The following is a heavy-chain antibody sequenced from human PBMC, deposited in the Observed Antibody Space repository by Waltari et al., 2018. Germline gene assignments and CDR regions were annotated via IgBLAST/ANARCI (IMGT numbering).Heavy chain of an antibody. D-gene: IGHD2-15*01. J-gene: IGHJ5*02. CDR1: GFTFSSYA. CDR3: ARADIVVVVAATPFWFDP. CDR2: ISGSGGST. Sequence: EVQLLESGGGLVQPGGSLRLSCAASGFTFSSYAMSWVRQAPGKGLEWVSAISGSGGSTYYADSVKGRFTISRDNSKNTLYLQMNSLRAEDTAVYYCARADIVVVVAATPFWFDPWGQGTLVTVSS. V-gene: IGHV3-23*01.